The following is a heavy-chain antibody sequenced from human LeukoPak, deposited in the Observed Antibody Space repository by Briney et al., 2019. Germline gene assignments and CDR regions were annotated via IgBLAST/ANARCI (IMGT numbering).Heavy chain of an antibody. CDR1: GFTFSSYW. V-gene: IGHV3-7*01. Sequence: GGSLRLSCAASGFTFSSYWVSWVRQPPGKGLEWVANIKQDGSEKYYVDSVKGRFTISRDNAKNSLYLQMNSLRAEDTAVYYCARTIRGYWGQGTLVTVSS. D-gene: IGHD3-10*01. CDR2: IKQDGSEK. CDR3: ARTIRGY. J-gene: IGHJ4*02.